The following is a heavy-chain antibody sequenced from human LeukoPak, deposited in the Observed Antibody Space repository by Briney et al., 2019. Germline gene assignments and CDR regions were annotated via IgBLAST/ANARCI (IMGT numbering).Heavy chain of an antibody. Sequence: PGGSLRLSCAASGFTFSDYMSWIRQAPGKGLEWVSYISSSGSTIYYADSVKGRFTISRDNAKNSLYLQMNSLRAEDTAVYYCARELVYYDFWSGTQGVDYWGQGTLVTVSS. CDR1: GFTFSDY. J-gene: IGHJ4*02. V-gene: IGHV3-11*04. D-gene: IGHD3-3*01. CDR3: ARELVYYDFWSGTQGVDY. CDR2: ISSSGSTI.